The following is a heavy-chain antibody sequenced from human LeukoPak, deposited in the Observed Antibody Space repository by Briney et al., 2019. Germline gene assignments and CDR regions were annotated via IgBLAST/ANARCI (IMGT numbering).Heavy chain of an antibody. CDR3: TTGLWFEELLVDY. CDR1: GFTFNTYS. Sequence: GGSLRLSCAASGFTFNTYSMNWVRQAPGKGLEWVSSISDNSNYIYYSDSVEGRFTISRDNAKNSLYLQMNSLETEDTAMYYCTTGLWFEELLVDYWGQGTLVTVSS. J-gene: IGHJ4*02. CDR2: ISDNSNYI. D-gene: IGHD3-10*01. V-gene: IGHV3-21*03.